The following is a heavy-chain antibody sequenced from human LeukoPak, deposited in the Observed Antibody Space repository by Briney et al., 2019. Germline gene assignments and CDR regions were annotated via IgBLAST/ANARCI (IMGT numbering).Heavy chain of an antibody. Sequence: SETLSLTCIVSGGSISTYYWSWIRQPPGKGLEWIGYIYYTGSTTYNPSLKSRVSISVDTSKNKFSPDLNSVSAADTAVYYCARGRGDSRGTSFDPWGQGTLVTVSS. CDR3: ARGRGDSRGTSFDP. CDR2: IYYTGST. J-gene: IGHJ5*02. D-gene: IGHD3-10*01. V-gene: IGHV4-59*01. CDR1: GGSISTYY.